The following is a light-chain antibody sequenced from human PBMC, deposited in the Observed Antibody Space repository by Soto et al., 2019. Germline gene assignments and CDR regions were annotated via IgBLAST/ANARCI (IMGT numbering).Light chain of an antibody. Sequence: QSALTQPRSVSGSPGQSVTISCTGTSSDVGGYNYVSWYQQHPGKAPKLLIYDVSKRPSGVPDRFSGSESGNTASLTISGLQAEDEADYYCCSYAGSYTLYVFGTGTKLTVL. CDR1: SSDVGGYNY. CDR3: CSYAGSYTLYV. J-gene: IGLJ1*01. V-gene: IGLV2-11*01. CDR2: DVS.